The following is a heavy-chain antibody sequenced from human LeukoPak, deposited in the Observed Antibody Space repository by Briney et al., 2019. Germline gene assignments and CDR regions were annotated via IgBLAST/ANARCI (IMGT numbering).Heavy chain of an antibody. CDR3: ATTPPFDY. D-gene: IGHD4-11*01. CDR2: ISSSSSTI. V-gene: IGHV3-48*04. Sequence: PGGSLRLSCAASGFTFSSYSMNWVRQAPGKVLEWVSYISSSSSTIYYADSVKGRFTISRDNAKNSLYLQMNSLRAEDTAVYYCATTPPFDYWGQGTLVTVSS. CDR1: GFTFSSYS. J-gene: IGHJ4*02.